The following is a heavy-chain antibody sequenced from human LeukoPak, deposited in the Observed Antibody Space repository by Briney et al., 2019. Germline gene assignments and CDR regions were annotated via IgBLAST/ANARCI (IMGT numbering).Heavy chain of an antibody. V-gene: IGHV4-39*07. CDR2: IYYSGST. Sequence: PSETLSLTCTVSGGSISTSSYFWAWIRLPPGKGLDWIGSIYYSGSTNYNPSLRSRVTISVDTSRNQFSLKLTSVTAADTAVYYCARLEWFDYFYMDVWGKGTTVTVSS. D-gene: IGHD3-3*01. CDR1: GGSISTSSYF. J-gene: IGHJ6*03. CDR3: ARLEWFDYFYMDV.